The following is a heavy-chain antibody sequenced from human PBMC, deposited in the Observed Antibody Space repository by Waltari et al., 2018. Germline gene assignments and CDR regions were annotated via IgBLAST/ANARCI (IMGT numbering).Heavy chain of an antibody. D-gene: IGHD3-22*01. J-gene: IGHJ6*02. Sequence: QITLKESGPSLVKTTATLRLTCSFTGFSLTTNGMGVGWVRQAPGKGLEWLAFIYWNDVQSYLTSLKNRLSGTTDTAKNQVILTMTNMDPANTAEYYCARRNGSLFYYFNGMDVWGQGTTVTVSS. CDR3: ARRNGSLFYYFNGMDV. CDR2: IYWNDVQ. CDR1: GFSLTTNGMG. V-gene: IGHV2-5*01.